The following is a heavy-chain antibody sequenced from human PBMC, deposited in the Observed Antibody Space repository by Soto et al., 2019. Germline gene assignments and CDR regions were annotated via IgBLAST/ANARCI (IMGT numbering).Heavy chain of an antibody. CDR2: ISAYNGNT. V-gene: IGHV1-18*01. CDR3: ASSPLSHYGSGSENWFDP. CDR1: GYTFTSYG. Sequence: ASVKVSCKASGYTFTSYGISWVRQAPGQGLEWMGWISAYNGNTNYAQKLQGRVTMTTDTSTSTAYMELRSLRSDDTAVYYCASSPLSHYGSGSENWFDPWGQGTLVTVSS. J-gene: IGHJ5*02. D-gene: IGHD3-10*01.